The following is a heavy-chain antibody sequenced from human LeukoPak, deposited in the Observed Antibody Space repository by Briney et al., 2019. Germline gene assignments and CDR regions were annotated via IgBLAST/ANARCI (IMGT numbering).Heavy chain of an antibody. CDR3: ARDLGSGFIFARPNWFDP. Sequence: SVKVSCKASGGTFSSYTISWVRQAPGQGLEWMGRIIPILGIANYAQKFQGRVTITADKSTRTAYMELSSLRSEDTDVYYCARDLGSGFIFARPNWFDPWGQGTLVTVSS. J-gene: IGHJ5*02. CDR2: IIPILGIA. CDR1: GGTFSSYT. D-gene: IGHD6-19*01. V-gene: IGHV1-69*04.